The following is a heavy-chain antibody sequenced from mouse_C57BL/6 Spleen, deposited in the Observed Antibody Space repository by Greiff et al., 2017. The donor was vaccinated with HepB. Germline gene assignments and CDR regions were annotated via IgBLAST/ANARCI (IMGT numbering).Heavy chain of an antibody. CDR2: INPGSGGT. Sequence: QVQLQQSGAELVRPGTSVKVSCKASGYAFTNYLIEWVKQRPGQGLEWIGVINPGSGGTNYNEKFKGKATLTADKSSSTAYMQLSSLTSEDSAVYFCARETVYFDVWGTGTTVTVSS. CDR1: GYAFTNYL. CDR3: ARETVYFDV. V-gene: IGHV1-54*01. D-gene: IGHD1-1*01. J-gene: IGHJ1*03.